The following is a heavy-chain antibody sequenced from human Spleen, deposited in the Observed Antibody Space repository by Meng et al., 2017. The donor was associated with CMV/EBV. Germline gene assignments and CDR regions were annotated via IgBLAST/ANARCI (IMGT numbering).Heavy chain of an antibody. J-gene: IGHJ4*02. V-gene: IGHV1-69*02. CDR2: IIPILGIA. CDR3: ARLVSSTSCCLDY. CDR1: GGTFSSYT. D-gene: IGHD2-2*01. Sequence: CKASGGTFSSYTISWVRQAPGQGLEWMGRIIPILGIANYAQKFQGRVTITADKSTSTAYMELSSLRSEDTAVYYCARLVSSTSCCLDYWGQGTLVTVSS.